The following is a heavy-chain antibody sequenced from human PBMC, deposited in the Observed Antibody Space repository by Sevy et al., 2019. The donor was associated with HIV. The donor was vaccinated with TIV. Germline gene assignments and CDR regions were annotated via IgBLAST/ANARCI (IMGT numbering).Heavy chain of an antibody. Sequence: ASVKVSCKASGYTFTSYGISWVRQAPGQGPEWMGWISVYNVNTNYAQKLQGRGSMTTDTSTSTAYMELRSLRSDDTAVYYCARDDCSRTSCHGSLLYWGQGTLVTVSS. CDR2: ISVYNVNT. V-gene: IGHV1-18*01. D-gene: IGHD2-2*01. CDR1: GYTFTSYG. J-gene: IGHJ4*02. CDR3: ARDDCSRTSCHGSLLY.